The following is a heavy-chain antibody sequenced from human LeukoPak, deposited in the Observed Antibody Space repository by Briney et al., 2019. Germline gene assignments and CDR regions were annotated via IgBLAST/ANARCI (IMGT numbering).Heavy chain of an antibody. D-gene: IGHD1-1*01. CDR3: ARDPDWNHNYFDY. Sequence: SETLSLTCTVSGGSISSSSYYWGWIRQPPGKGLEWIGSIYYSGSTYYNPSLKSRVTISVDTSKNQFSLKLSSVTAADTAVYYRARDPDWNHNYFDYWGQGTLVTVSS. CDR2: IYYSGST. CDR1: GGSISSSSYY. J-gene: IGHJ4*02. V-gene: IGHV4-39*07.